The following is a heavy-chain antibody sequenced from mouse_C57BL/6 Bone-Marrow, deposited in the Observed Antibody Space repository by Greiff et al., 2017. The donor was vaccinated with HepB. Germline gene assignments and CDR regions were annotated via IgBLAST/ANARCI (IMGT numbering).Heavy chain of an antibody. Sequence: QVQLQQSGPELVKPGASVKISCKASGYAFSSSWMNWVKQRPGKGLEWIGRIYPGDGDTNYNEKFKGKATLTADKSSSTAYMQFSSLTSEDSAIYYCARGLLPPHWYFDVWGTGTTVTVSS. V-gene: IGHV1-82*01. J-gene: IGHJ1*03. CDR2: IYPGDGDT. CDR1: GYAFSSSW. CDR3: ARGLLPPHWYFDV. D-gene: IGHD2-3*01.